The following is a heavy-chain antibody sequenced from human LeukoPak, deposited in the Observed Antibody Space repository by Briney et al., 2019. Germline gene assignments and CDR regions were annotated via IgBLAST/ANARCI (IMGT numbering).Heavy chain of an antibody. Sequence: SLRRSCAASGFTFDDYAMHWLRQAPGKGLEGVSGISWNSGSIGYADPVKGRFTISRHNAKNSLYLQMNGLRAEDTALYYCAKDIGPYYYDSSLVFDIWGQGTMVTVSS. CDR1: GFTFDDYA. J-gene: IGHJ3*02. CDR2: ISWNSGSI. CDR3: AKDIGPYYYDSSLVFDI. D-gene: IGHD3-22*01. V-gene: IGHV3-9*01.